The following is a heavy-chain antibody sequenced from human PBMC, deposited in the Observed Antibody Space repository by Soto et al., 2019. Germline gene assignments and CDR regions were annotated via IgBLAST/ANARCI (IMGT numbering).Heavy chain of an antibody. V-gene: IGHV3-30-3*01. CDR3: ARETYYDFWSGPYYGMDV. J-gene: IGHJ6*02. D-gene: IGHD3-3*01. CDR1: GFTFSSYA. Sequence: QVQLVESGGGVVQPGRSLRLSCAASGFTFSSYAMHWVRQAPGKGLEWVAVISCDGSNKYYADSVKGRFTISRDNSKNPLYLQMNSLRAEDTAVYYCARETYYDFWSGPYYGMDVWGQGTTVTVSS. CDR2: ISCDGSNK.